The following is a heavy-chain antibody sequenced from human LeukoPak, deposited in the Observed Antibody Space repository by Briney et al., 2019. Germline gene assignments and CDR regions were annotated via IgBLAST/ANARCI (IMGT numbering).Heavy chain of an antibody. D-gene: IGHD5-12*01. J-gene: IGHJ4*02. Sequence: PSETLSLTCAVYGGSFSGYYWSWIRQPPGKGLEWIGEINHSGSTNYNPSLKSRVTISVDTPKNQFSLKLSSVTAADTAVYYCARYSGYPTYYFDYWGQGTLVTVSS. CDR3: ARYSGYPTYYFDY. CDR2: INHSGST. V-gene: IGHV4-34*01. CDR1: GGSFSGYY.